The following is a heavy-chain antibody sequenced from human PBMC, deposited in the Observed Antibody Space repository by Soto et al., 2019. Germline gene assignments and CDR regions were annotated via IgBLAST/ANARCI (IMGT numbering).Heavy chain of an antibody. CDR3: ATVGTTFLQWARNDY. J-gene: IGHJ4*01. V-gene: IGHV3-15*01. CDR2: IKGKTDGGTT. Sequence: AGGSLRLSCVASGFRYSKAWMSWVRQAPGKGLEWVGQIKGKTDGGTTDYAAPVKGRFIISRDDSKSTLYLQMNRLRTENSAMYYCATVGTTFLQWARNDYWGQGTLVTVSS. CDR1: GFRYSKAW. D-gene: IGHD3-3*01.